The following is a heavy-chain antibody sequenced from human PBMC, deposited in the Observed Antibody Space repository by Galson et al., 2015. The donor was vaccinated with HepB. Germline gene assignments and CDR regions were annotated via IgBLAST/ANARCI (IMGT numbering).Heavy chain of an antibody. CDR2: IYSGGRT. CDR3: TSAPDRGY. V-gene: IGHV3-66*02. D-gene: IGHD7-27*01. Sequence: SLRLSCAVSEFTVYNNYMTWVRQAPGKGLEWVSLIYSGGRTHYADSVRGRFTISRDNSNTLYLQMNSLRTEDTAVYYCTSAPDRGYWGQGTLVTVSS. CDR1: EFTVYNNY. J-gene: IGHJ4*02.